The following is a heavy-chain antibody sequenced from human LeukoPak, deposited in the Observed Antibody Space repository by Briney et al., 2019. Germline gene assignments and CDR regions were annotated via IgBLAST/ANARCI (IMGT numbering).Heavy chain of an antibody. V-gene: IGHV1-46*04. Sequence: ASVKVSCKASEDTFTRHYMHWVRQAPGQGLEWIGLINPNDNSIDYTQKLRGRVTVTRDRSTSTVYMELNSLRSDDTAAYYCAREGGSYKHFDYWGQGSLITVSS. CDR2: INPNDNSI. CDR1: EDTFTRHY. D-gene: IGHD3-10*01. J-gene: IGHJ4*02. CDR3: AREGGSYKHFDY.